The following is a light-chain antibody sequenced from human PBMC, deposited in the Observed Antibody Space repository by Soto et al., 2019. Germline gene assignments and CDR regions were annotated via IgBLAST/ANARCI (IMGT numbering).Light chain of an antibody. CDR3: SSYRRGNTAYV. Sequence: QSALTQPASVSGSPGQSITISCTGTSSDIGAYTFVSWYQQHPGKAPQLIIYEVSKRPSGVSYRLSGSKSGNTASLTISGLQAEDEADYYCSSYRRGNTAYVFGTGTKLTVL. J-gene: IGLJ1*01. CDR1: SSDIGAYTF. CDR2: EVS. V-gene: IGLV2-14*03.